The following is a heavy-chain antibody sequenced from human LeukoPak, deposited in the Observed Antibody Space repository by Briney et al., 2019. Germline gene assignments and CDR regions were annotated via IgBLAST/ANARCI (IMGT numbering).Heavy chain of an antibody. CDR3: ARGGWATVTSNYFDY. J-gene: IGHJ4*02. CDR2: INHSGST. CDR1: GGSINNYY. Sequence: KPSETLSLTCTVSGGSINNYYWSWIRQPPGKGLEWIGEINHSGSTNYNPSLKSRVTISVDTSKNQFSLKLSSATAADTAVYYCARGGWATVTSNYFDYWGQGTLVTVSS. D-gene: IGHD4-17*01. V-gene: IGHV4-34*01.